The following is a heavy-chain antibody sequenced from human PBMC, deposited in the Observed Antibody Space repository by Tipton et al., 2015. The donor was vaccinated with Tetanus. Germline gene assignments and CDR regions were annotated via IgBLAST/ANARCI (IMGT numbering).Heavy chain of an antibody. Sequence: SLRLSCETSGFTFKHHGMYWVRQAPGKGLEWVAVITFDGGTKYYADSVKGRFTLSRDNSQNTLYLQMNSLKVEDTAVYYCAREDGGPTLDYFDSWGQGALVIVSS. V-gene: IGHV3-30*19. J-gene: IGHJ4*02. D-gene: IGHD3-16*01. CDR1: GFTFKHHG. CDR2: ITFDGGTK. CDR3: AREDGGPTLDYFDS.